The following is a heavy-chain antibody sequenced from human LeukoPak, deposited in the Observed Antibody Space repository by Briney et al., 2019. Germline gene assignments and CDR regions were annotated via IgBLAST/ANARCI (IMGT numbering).Heavy chain of an antibody. CDR3: TTDPFDYGDYYYDIDV. J-gene: IGHJ6*02. D-gene: IGHD3-16*01. V-gene: IGHV3-23*01. CDR2: ISGSGGST. CDR1: GFTFSSYA. Sequence: LGGSLRLSCAASGFTFSSYAMSWVRQAPGKGLEWVSAISGSGGSTYYADSVKGRFTISRDNSKNTLYLQMNSLRAEDTAVYYCTTDPFDYGDYYYDIDVWGQGTAVTVSS.